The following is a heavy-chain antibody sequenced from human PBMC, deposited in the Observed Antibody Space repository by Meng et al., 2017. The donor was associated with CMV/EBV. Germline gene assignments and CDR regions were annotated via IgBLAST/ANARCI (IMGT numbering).Heavy chain of an antibody. CDR1: GFSFDVFG. V-gene: IGHV3-15*01. Sequence: GESLKISCAASGFSFDVFGLSWVRQRPGKGLEWVGRIKSKTDGGTTDYAAPVKGRFTISRDDSKNTLYLQMNSLKTEDTAVYYCTTDPTEYCSSTSCYNYYYYGMDVWGQGTTVTVSS. D-gene: IGHD2-2*02. CDR2: IKSKTDGGTT. CDR3: TTDPTEYCSSTSCYNYYYYGMDV. J-gene: IGHJ6*02.